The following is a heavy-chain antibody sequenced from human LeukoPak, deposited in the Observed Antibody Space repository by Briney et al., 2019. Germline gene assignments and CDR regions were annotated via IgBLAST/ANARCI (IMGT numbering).Heavy chain of an antibody. Sequence: SETLSLTCSVSGGSIGSYYWSWIRQPPGKGLEWIVYIYHSGSTNYNPSLKSRVTTSVDTSRNQFSLNLSSVTAADTAVYYCAVLGNYALDYWGQGTLVTVSS. CDR3: AVLGNYALDY. CDR1: GGSIGSYY. V-gene: IGHV4-59*01. D-gene: IGHD3-16*01. CDR2: IYHSGST. J-gene: IGHJ4*02.